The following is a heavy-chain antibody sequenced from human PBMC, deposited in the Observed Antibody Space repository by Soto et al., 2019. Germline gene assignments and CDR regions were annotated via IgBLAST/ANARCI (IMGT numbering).Heavy chain of an antibody. V-gene: IGHV4-39*01. CDR1: GGSISSSSYY. J-gene: IGHJ6*02. D-gene: IGHD6-19*01. Sequence: SETLSLTCTVSGGSISSSSYYWGWIRQPPGKGLEWIGSIYYSGSTYYNPSLKSRVTISVDTSKNQFSLKLSSVTAADTAVYYCAIAVAARTYGMDVWGQGTTVTVSS. CDR3: AIAVAARTYGMDV. CDR2: IYYSGST.